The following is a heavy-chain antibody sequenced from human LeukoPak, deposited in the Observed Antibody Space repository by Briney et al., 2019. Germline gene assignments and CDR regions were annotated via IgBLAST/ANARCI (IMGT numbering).Heavy chain of an antibody. J-gene: IGHJ4*02. CDR2: VFTSGSA. Sequence: SETLSLTCAVYGGSFSGYYWSWIRQPAGKGLEWIGQVFTSGSATYNSSLKSRLTISLDKSNNQVSLKLISVTAADSAVYYCARHSPSGWYYFDSWGQGALVIVSS. D-gene: IGHD6-19*01. CDR1: GGSFSGYY. CDR3: ARHSPSGWYYFDS. V-gene: IGHV4-59*10.